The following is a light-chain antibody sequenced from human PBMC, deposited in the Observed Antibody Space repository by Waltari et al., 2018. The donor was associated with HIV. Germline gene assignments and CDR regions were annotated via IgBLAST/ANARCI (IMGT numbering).Light chain of an antibody. Sequence: DIVMTQSPDSLTVSLGERATMNCKSSQSLLYSSNNKNYLAWYQQKPGQPPKLLIYWASTRESGVPDRFSGSGSGTDFTLTISSLQAEDVAVYYCQQYYITPYTFGQGTELEIK. CDR1: QSLLYSSNNKNY. J-gene: IGKJ2*01. V-gene: IGKV4-1*01. CDR2: WAS. CDR3: QQYYITPYT.